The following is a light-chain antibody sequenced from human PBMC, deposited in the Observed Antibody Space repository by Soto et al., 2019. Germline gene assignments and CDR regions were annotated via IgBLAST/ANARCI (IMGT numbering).Light chain of an antibody. CDR2: GAS. Sequence: EIVLTQSPGTLALSPGETATLSCGASQRLSSNSLAWYQQRPGQAPRLLIYGASSRATGIPDRFSGSGSGTDFTLTISRLEPKDFAVYYCPQYGTSPYTFGQGTKVDIK. CDR3: PQYGTSPYT. CDR1: QRLSSNS. J-gene: IGKJ2*01. V-gene: IGKV3-20*01.